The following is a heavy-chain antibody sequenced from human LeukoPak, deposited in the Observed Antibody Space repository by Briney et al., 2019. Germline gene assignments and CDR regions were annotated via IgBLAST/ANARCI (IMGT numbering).Heavy chain of an antibody. CDR1: GFTFSNFD. J-gene: IGHJ3*01. V-gene: IGHV3-13*01. Sequence: TGGSLRLSCATSGFTFSNFDLHWVRQATGEGLEWVSAIGTAGDTYYPDSVKGRFTISRDNAKNSFYLQVNNLRVGDTAVYYCSRGGAPAGYAYDVWGHGTVVTVSS. CDR2: IGTAGDT. CDR3: SRGGAPAGYAYDV. D-gene: IGHD6-13*01.